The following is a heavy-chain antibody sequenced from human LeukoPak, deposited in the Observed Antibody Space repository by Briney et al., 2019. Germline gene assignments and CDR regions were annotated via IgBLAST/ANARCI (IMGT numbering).Heavy chain of an antibody. CDR3: ARGITSARDYYYGMDV. V-gene: IGHV3-30-3*01. CDR2: ISYDGSNK. J-gene: IGHJ6*02. Sequence: GGSLRLSCAASGFTFSSYAMHWVRQAPGKGLEWVAVISYDGSNKYYADSVKGRFTISRDNSKNTLYLQMNSLRAEDTAVYYCARGITSARDYYYGMDVWGQGTTVTVSS. D-gene: IGHD3-10*01. CDR1: GFTFSSYA.